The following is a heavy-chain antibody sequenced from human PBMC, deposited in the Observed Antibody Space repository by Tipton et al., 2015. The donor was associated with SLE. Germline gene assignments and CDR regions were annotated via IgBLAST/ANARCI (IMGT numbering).Heavy chain of an antibody. CDR1: GGSISNSFYY. J-gene: IGHJ4*02. Sequence: TLSLTCSVSGGSISNSFYYWGWIRQPPGKGLEWIGSLYYTGDTYYNPSLKSRVTISVDTSKNQFSLNLSSVTAADTAVYYCARVGLVAPAAISSGVDYWGQGTLVTVSS. D-gene: IGHD2-2*02. CDR2: LYYTGDT. CDR3: ARVGLVAPAAISSGVDY. V-gene: IGHV4-39*07.